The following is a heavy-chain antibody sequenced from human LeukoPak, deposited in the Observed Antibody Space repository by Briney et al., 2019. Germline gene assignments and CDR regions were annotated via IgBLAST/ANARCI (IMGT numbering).Heavy chain of an antibody. Sequence: GGSLRLSCAASGFTFNNYPMHWVRQAPGKGLEWVALLSYNGTKKYYADSVKGRFTIFRDNSRNTLFLQMNSLRAEDTAVYYCAKDWYGYNPDWGQGTLVTVSS. V-gene: IGHV3-30*04. D-gene: IGHD5-24*01. J-gene: IGHJ4*02. CDR2: LSYNGTKK. CDR1: GFTFNNYP. CDR3: AKDWYGYNPD.